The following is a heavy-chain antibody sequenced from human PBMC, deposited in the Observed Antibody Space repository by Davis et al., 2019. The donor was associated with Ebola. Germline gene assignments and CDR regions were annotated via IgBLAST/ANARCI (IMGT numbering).Heavy chain of an antibody. CDR3: ARHMDGDYYSDY. Sequence: SETLSLTCTVSGGSISSSSYYWGWIRQPPGKGLEWIGSIFSSGSTYYNPSLKSRVTISVDKSKKQFFLNLRSVTAADMGVYYCARHMDGDYYSDYWGQGTLVTVSS. CDR1: GGSISSSSYY. V-gene: IGHV4-39*01. J-gene: IGHJ4*02. D-gene: IGHD2-21*02. CDR2: IFSSGST.